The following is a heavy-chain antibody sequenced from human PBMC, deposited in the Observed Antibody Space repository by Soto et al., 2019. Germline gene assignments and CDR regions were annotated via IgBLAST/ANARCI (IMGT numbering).Heavy chain of an antibody. Sequence: QVQLQQWGAGLLKPSETLSLTCAVYGGSFSGYYWSWIRQPPGKGLEWIGEINHSGSTNYNPSLKSRVSISVDTSKNQFALSLSSVTVADTAVYYCAREAPGCFDYWGQGTLVTVSS. J-gene: IGHJ4*02. D-gene: IGHD6-19*01. CDR3: AREAPGCFDY. CDR2: INHSGST. V-gene: IGHV4-34*01. CDR1: GGSFSGYY.